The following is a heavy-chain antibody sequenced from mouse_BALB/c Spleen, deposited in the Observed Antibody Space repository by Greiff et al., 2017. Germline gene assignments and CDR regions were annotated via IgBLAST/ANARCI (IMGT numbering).Heavy chain of an antibody. Sequence: VQLVESGPELVKPGASVKMSCKASGYTFTDYVISWVKQRTGQGLEWIGEIYPGSGSTYYNEKFKGKATLTADKSSNTAYMQLSSLTSEDSAVYFCARRGITTWFAYWGQGTLVTVSA. CDR3: ARRGITTWFAY. D-gene: IGHD2-4*01. CDR1: GYTFTDYV. V-gene: IGHV1-77*01. CDR2: IYPGSGST. J-gene: IGHJ3*01.